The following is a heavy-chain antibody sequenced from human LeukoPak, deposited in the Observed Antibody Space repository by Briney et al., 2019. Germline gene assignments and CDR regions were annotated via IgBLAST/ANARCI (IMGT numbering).Heavy chain of an antibody. D-gene: IGHD1-1*01. V-gene: IGHV1-69*13. Sequence: ASVKVSCEASGGTFSSYAISWVRQAPGQGLEWMGGIIPIFGTANYAQKFQGRVTITADESTSTAYMELSSLRSEDTAVYYCASPTLVQLEALSYWGQGTLVTVSS. J-gene: IGHJ4*02. CDR2: IIPIFGTA. CDR1: GGTFSSYA. CDR3: ASPTLVQLEALSY.